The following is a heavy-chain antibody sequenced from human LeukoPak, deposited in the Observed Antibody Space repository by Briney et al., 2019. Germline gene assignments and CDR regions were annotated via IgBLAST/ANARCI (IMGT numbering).Heavy chain of an antibody. CDR3: ARAPTGYSSSWPDY. J-gene: IGHJ4*02. CDR1: GFSFSSYW. CDR2: IKEDGNEK. Sequence: PGGSLRLSCAASGFSFSSYWMSWVRQAPGKGLEWVANIKEDGNEKYYVDSVKGRFTISRDNARNSLYLQMNSLRAEDTAVYYCARAPTGYSSSWPDYWGQGTLVTVSS. V-gene: IGHV3-7*01. D-gene: IGHD6-13*01.